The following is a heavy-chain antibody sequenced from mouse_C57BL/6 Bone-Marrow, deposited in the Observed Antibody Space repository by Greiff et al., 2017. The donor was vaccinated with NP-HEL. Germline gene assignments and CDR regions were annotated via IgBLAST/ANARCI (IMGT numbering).Heavy chain of an antibody. J-gene: IGHJ4*01. D-gene: IGHD1-1*01. CDR1: GYAFSSSW. V-gene: IGHV1-82*01. Sequence: QVQLQQSGPELVKPGASVKISCKASGYAFSSSWMHWVKQRPGKGLEWIGRIYPGDGDTYYNGKFKGTATLTADNSSSTNYRQLSRLTSEDSAVYFCARKVHYGSSYDCAMDDWGQGTSVTVSS. CDR2: IYPGDGDT. CDR3: ARKVHYGSSYDCAMDD.